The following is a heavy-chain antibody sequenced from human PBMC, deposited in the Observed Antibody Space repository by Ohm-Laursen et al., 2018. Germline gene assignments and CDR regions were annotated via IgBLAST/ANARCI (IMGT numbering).Heavy chain of an antibody. V-gene: IGHV4-4*07. Sequence: TLSLTCAVSGDSISRYYWSWIRQPAGKGLEWIGRIYTSGSTNYNPSLKSRVTMSVDTSKNQFSLKLSSVTAADTAVYYCAREGYSYGYFMDYWGQGTLVTVSS. CDR2: IYTSGST. J-gene: IGHJ4*02. CDR3: AREGYSYGYFMDY. CDR1: GDSISRYY. D-gene: IGHD5-18*01.